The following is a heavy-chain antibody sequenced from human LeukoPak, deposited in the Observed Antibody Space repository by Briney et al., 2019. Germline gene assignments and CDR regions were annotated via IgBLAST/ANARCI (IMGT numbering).Heavy chain of an antibody. CDR1: GLTFSNYY. D-gene: IGHD2-15*01. CDR2: IKEDGGEK. V-gene: IGHV3-7*01. CDR3: VRDRGYCSGGTCYALWDY. J-gene: IGHJ4*02. Sequence: QPGGSLRLSCAASGLTFSNYYMSWVRQAPGKGLERVAHIKEDGGEKHYVDPVKGRFTISRDNAKNSLYLQMNSLRAEDTAMYYCVRDRGYCSGGTCYALWDYWGQGTLVTVSS.